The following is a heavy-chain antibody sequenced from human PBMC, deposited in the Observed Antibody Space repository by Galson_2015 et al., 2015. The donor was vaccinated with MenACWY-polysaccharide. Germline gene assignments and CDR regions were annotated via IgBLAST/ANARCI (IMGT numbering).Heavy chain of an antibody. J-gene: IGHJ4*02. CDR2: SGSGGGL. CDR3: ARVAYSSHTFDS. V-gene: IGHV3-23*01. D-gene: IGHD4-11*01. Sequence: SLRLSCAASGFSFSAYGMSWVRQAPGRGLEWVSGSGSGGGLYYADSVKGRFTVSRDNSKNTLYLQLNSLRDEDTAVYYCARVAYSSHTFDSWGQGTLVTVSS. CDR1: GFSFSAYG.